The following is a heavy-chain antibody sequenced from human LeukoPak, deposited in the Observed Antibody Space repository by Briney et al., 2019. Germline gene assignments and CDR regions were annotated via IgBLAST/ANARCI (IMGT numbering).Heavy chain of an antibody. V-gene: IGHV4-59*01. CDR3: ARGPYYADTPGAFDI. CDR1: GGSISSYY. J-gene: IGHJ3*02. D-gene: IGHD2/OR15-2a*01. Sequence: SETLSLTCTVSGGSISSYYWSWIRQPPGKGLEWIGYIYYSGSTNYNPSLKSRVTTSVDTSKNQFSLKLSSVTAADTAVYYCARGPYYADTPGAFDIWGQGTMVTVSS. CDR2: IYYSGST.